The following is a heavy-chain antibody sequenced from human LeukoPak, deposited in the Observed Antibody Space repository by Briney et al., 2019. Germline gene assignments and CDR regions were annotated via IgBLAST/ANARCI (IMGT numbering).Heavy chain of an antibody. D-gene: IGHD6-13*01. CDR1: GGSVRDNY. CDR3: TGHVSAAAGGR. CDR2: IHHSGST. V-gene: IGHV4-34*01. J-gene: IGHJ4*02. Sequence: SETLSLTCAVYGGSVRDNYWSWVRQPPGKGLEWIGEIHHSGSTKCNPSLKSRVTMSLDTSKNQFSLKLNSMTAADTAVYYCTGHVSAAAGGRWGQGTLVTVSS.